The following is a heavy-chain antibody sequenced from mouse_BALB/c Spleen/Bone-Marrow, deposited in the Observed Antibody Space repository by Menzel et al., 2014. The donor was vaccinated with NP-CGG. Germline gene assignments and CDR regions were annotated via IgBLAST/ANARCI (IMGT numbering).Heavy chain of an antibody. Sequence: VQLVESGAELVRPGSSVKISCKASGYAFSSYWMSWVKQRPGQGLEWIGQIYPGDGDTNYNGKFKGKATLTADKSSSTAYMQPSSLTSEDSAVYFCARWLPAMDYWGQGTSVTVSS. V-gene: IGHV1-80*01. D-gene: IGHD2-2*01. J-gene: IGHJ4*01. CDR1: GYAFSSYW. CDR3: ARWLPAMDY. CDR2: IYPGDGDT.